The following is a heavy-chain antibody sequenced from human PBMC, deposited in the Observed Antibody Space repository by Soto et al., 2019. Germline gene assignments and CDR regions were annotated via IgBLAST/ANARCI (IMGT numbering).Heavy chain of an antibody. J-gene: IGHJ4*02. CDR1: GLTVSSNY. D-gene: IGHD3-22*01. CDR3: ARDPPNYYDTPGFDY. Sequence: GGSLRLSCAASGLTVSSNYMSWVRQAPGKGLEWVSVIYSGGSTYYADSVKGRFTISRDNSKNTVYLQMNSLRAEDTAIYYCARDPPNYYDTPGFDYWGQGTLVTVSS. CDR2: IYSGGST. V-gene: IGHV3-53*01.